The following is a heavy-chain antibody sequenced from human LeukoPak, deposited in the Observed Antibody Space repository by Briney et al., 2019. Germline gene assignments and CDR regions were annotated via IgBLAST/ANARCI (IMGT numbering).Heavy chain of an antibody. J-gene: IGHJ4*02. CDR1: GFTFTNYA. Sequence: PGGPLRLSCAASGFTFTNYAMTWVRQAPGRGLEWVSGISGSGGSTYYADSVKGRFIISRDNSESTLYLQMNRLRAEDTALYYCAKVWKGNYYDYWGQGTLVTVSS. V-gene: IGHV3-23*01. CDR2: ISGSGGST. D-gene: IGHD1-1*01. CDR3: AKVWKGNYYDY.